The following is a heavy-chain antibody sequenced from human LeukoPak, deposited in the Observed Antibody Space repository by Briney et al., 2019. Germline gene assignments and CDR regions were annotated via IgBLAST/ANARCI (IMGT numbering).Heavy chain of an antibody. J-gene: IGHJ4*02. CDR3: AKDGKVLDYFDY. Sequence: GGSLRLSCAASRFTFTTYAMTWVRQAPGKGLEWVSAISGSGDTTYYADSVKGRFTISRDNSKNTLYLQMNSLRAEDTAVYYCAKDGKVLDYFDYWGQGTLVTVSS. CDR2: ISGSGDTT. D-gene: IGHD1-1*01. CDR1: RFTFTTYA. V-gene: IGHV3-23*01.